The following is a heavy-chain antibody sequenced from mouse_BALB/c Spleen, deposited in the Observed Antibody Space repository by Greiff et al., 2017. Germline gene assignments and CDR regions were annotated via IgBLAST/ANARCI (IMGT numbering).Heavy chain of an antibody. J-gene: IGHJ1*01. CDR2: ISSGSSTI. V-gene: IGHV5-17*02. CDR1: GFTFSSFG. Sequence: EVKLEESGGGLVQPGGSRKLSCAASGFTFSSFGMHWVRQAPEKGLEWVAYISSGSSTIYYADTVKGRFTISRDNPKNTLFLQMTSLRSEDTAMYYCAKGSSLWYFDVWGAGTTVTVSS. D-gene: IGHD1-1*01. CDR3: AKGSSLWYFDV.